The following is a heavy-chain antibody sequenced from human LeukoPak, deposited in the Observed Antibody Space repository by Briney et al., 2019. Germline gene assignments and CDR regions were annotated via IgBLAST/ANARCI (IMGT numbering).Heavy chain of an antibody. CDR3: ARAPLAYAFDI. V-gene: IGHV4-59*12. CDR2: IYYSGST. J-gene: IGHJ3*02. CDR1: GGSISSYY. Sequence: SETLSLTCTVSGGSISSYYWSWIRQPPGKGLEWIGYIYYSGSTYYNPSLKSRVTISVDRSKNQFSLKLSSVTAADTAVYYCARAPLAYAFDIWGQGTMVTVSS.